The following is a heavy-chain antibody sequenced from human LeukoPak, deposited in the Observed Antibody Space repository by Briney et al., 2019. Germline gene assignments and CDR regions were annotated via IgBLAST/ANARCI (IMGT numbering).Heavy chain of an antibody. D-gene: IGHD4-17*01. CDR3: AKLTTWNTHYPIDY. V-gene: IGHV3-21*04. CDR1: GFAFSSYS. J-gene: IGHJ4*02. CDR2: ISGSSTYI. Sequence: GGSLRLSCAASGFAFSSYSMNWARQAPGKGLEWVSSISGSSTYIYSANSLKGRFSISRDNSKNTLYLQMNSLRAEDTALYYCAKLTTWNTHYPIDYWGQGTLVTVSS.